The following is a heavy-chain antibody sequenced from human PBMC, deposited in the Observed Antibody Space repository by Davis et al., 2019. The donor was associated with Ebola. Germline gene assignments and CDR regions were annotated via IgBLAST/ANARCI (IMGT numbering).Heavy chain of an antibody. Sequence: PSETLSLTCTVSGGSISSYYWSWIRQPAGKGLEWIGHIYTSGSTNYNPSLKSRVTISVDTSKNQFSLKLSSVTAADTAVYYCAGGSGLSELGISYYYYMDVWGKGTTVTVSS. CDR1: GGSISSYY. D-gene: IGHD3-3*01. J-gene: IGHJ6*03. V-gene: IGHV4-4*07. CDR3: AGGSGLSELGISYYYYMDV. CDR2: IYTSGST.